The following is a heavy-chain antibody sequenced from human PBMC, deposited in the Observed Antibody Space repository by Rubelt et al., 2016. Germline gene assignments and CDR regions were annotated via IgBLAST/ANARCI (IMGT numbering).Heavy chain of an antibody. CDR1: GFTFSGYA. CDR3: ARGGKVPFDY. J-gene: IGHJ4*02. D-gene: IGHD4-23*01. V-gene: IGHV3-30*14. Sequence: VQLVESGGGVVQPGRSLRLSCAASGFTFSGYAMHWVRQAPGKGLEWVGVISYDGSNKDYVDSVKGRFTISRDKSNNTLYLQMNNLRAEDTAVYYCARGGKVPFDYWGQGTLVTVSS. CDR2: ISYDGSNK.